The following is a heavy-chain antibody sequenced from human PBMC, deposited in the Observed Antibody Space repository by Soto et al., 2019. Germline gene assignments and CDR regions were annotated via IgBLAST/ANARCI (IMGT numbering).Heavy chain of an antibody. V-gene: IGHV3-30*18. CDR2: ISYNGSNK. Sequence: GGSLRLSCAASGFTFSSYGMHWVRQAPGKGLEWVAVISYNGSNKYYADSVKGRFTISRDNSKNTLYLQMNSLRAEDTAVYYCAKDQVVVTATPYGMDVWGQGTTVTVSS. CDR1: GFTFSSYG. D-gene: IGHD2-21*02. J-gene: IGHJ6*02. CDR3: AKDQVVVTATPYGMDV.